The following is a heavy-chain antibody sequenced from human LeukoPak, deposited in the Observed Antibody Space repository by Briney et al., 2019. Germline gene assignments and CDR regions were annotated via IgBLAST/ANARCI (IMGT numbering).Heavy chain of an antibody. V-gene: IGHV4-39*01. D-gene: IGHD3-10*01. CDR2: LYYSGST. J-gene: IGHJ4*02. Sequence: KSSETLSLTCTVSGRSISSSSYHWGWIRLPPGKGLEWIGNLYYSGSTYYNPSLKSRVTISVYRSKNQYSLKLSSVTAADTAVYYCARRHDGEFDYWGQGTLVTVSS. CDR3: ARRHDGEFDY. CDR1: GRSISSSSYH.